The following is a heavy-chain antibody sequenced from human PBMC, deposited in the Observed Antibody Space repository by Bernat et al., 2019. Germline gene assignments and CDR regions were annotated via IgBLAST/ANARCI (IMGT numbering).Heavy chain of an antibody. CDR2: ISHSGGNT. CDR3: AKLLLGWELLLGY. J-gene: IGHJ4*02. D-gene: IGHD1-26*01. Sequence: EVQLLESGGGLVQPGGSLRLSCAASGFTFSTYAMTWVRQAPGKGLEWVSAISHSGGNTYYADSVKGRFTISRDNSKNTLYLQMNSLRAEDTAVYYCAKLLLGWELLLGYWGQGTLVTVSS. V-gene: IGHV3-23*01. CDR1: GFTFSTYA.